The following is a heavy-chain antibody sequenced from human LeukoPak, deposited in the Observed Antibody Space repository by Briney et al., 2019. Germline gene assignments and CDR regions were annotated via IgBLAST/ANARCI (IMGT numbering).Heavy chain of an antibody. D-gene: IGHD5-24*01. CDR3: ARAGWLQPPLDY. CDR1: GFTFSSYA. CDR2: ISYDGSNK. J-gene: IGHJ4*02. Sequence: GGSLRLSCAASGFTFSSYAMHWVRQAPGKGLEWVAVISYDGSNKYYADSVKGRFTISRDNSKNTLYLQMNSLRAEDTAVYYCARAGWLQPPLDYWGQGTLVTVSS. V-gene: IGHV3-30-3*01.